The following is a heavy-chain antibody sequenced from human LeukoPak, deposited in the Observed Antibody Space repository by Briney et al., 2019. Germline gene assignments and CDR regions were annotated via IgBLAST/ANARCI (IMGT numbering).Heavy chain of an antibody. CDR1: GFTFSSYE. J-gene: IGHJ4*02. V-gene: IGHV3-48*03. D-gene: IGHD6-19*01. CDR3: ARVRQWLVDY. CDR2: ISSSNSTI. Sequence: GGSLRLSCAASGFTFSSYEMNWVRQAPGKGLEWVSYISSSNSTIYYADSVKGRFTISRDNAKNSLYLQMNSLRAEDTALYYCARVRQWLVDYWGQGTLVTVSS.